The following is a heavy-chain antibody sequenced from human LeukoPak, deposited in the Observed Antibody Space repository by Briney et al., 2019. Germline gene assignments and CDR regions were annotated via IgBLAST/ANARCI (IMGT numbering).Heavy chain of an antibody. D-gene: IGHD5-24*01. J-gene: IGHJ4*02. Sequence: GASVKVTCKASGYTFTGYYIHWVRQAPGQGLEWMGGIILISGGTNYAEKSQGRVTTTRDTSINTAYMEVTRLTSDDTAVYYCAREDGSFDYWGQGTLVIVSS. CDR1: GYTFTGYY. CDR3: AREDGSFDY. CDR2: IILISGGT. V-gene: IGHV1-2*02.